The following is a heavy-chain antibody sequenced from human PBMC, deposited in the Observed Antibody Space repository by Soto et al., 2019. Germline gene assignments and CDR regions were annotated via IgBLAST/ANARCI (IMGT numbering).Heavy chain of an antibody. V-gene: IGHV3-23*01. CDR1: GFIFSTHA. CDR3: ARGQMTSTY. Sequence: WGSLRLSCASPGFIFSTHAMSGVRQAPGKGLEWVSTISTSGGSTYYADSVTGRFTVSRDNSKNTLYLQMNSLRVDDTAVYYCARGQMTSTYWGQGTLVTVSS. J-gene: IGHJ4*02. D-gene: IGHD2-21*02. CDR2: ISTSGGST.